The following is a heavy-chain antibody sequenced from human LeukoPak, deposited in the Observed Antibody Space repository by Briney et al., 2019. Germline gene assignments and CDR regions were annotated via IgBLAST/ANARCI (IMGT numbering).Heavy chain of an antibody. J-gene: IGHJ4*02. Sequence: GRSLRLSCAASGFTFSSYAMHWVRQAPGKGLEWVAVISYDGSNKYYADSVKGRFTISRDNSKNTLYLQMNSLRAEDTAVYYCAKRAPRDSSGWYPFDYWGQGTLVTVSS. CDR2: ISYDGSNK. CDR1: GFTFSSYA. D-gene: IGHD6-19*01. V-gene: IGHV3-30-3*02. CDR3: AKRAPRDSSGWYPFDY.